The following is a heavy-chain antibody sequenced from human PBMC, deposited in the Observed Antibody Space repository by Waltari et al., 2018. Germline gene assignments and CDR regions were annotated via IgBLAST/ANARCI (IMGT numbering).Heavy chain of an antibody. V-gene: IGHV4-39*01. CDR2: IYYSGST. J-gene: IGHJ3*02. CDR1: GGSISSSSYY. Sequence: QLQLQESGPGLVKPSETLSLTYTVSGGSISSSSYYWGWIRQPQGKGLEWIGSIYYSGSTYYNPSLKSRVTISVDTSKNQFSLKLSSVTAADTAVYYCARTYYDYVWGSYRQGAFDIWGQGTMVTVSS. D-gene: IGHD3-16*02. CDR3: ARTYYDYVWGSYRQGAFDI.